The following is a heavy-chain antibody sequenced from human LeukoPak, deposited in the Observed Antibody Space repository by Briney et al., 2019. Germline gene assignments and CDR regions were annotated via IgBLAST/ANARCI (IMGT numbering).Heavy chain of an antibody. J-gene: IGHJ4*02. V-gene: IGHV4-59*01. CDR3: ARVSGYSYGYPFDY. D-gene: IGHD5-18*01. CDR1: GGSISTYY. Sequence: PSESLSLTCTVSGGSISTYYWSWVRQPPGKGLEWIGYIYYSGSTNYNPSLKSRVTISVDTSKNQFSLMLSSVTAAVTAMYYCARVSGYSYGYPFDYWGQGTLVTVSS. CDR2: IYYSGST.